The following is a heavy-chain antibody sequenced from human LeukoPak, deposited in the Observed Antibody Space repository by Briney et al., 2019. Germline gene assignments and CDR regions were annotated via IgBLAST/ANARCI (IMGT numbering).Heavy chain of an antibody. Sequence: QTLSLTRAISGESVSSDSAAGHWGRRSPSKGLEWLVRTHEMSKWYNAYAVSVKSRITIIPDTSKNQYSLQLNSVTPEDTAVYYCASFRRYYDSLDVWGQGTTVTVSS. D-gene: IGHD3-22*01. V-gene: IGHV6-1*01. CDR3: ASFRRYYDSLDV. J-gene: IGHJ6*02. CDR2: THEMSKWYN. CDR1: GESVSSDSAA.